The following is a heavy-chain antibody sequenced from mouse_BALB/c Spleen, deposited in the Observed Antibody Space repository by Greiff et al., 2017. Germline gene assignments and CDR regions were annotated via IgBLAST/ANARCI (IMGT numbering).Heavy chain of an antibody. J-gene: IGHJ3*01. Sequence: VQLQQSGAELVKPGASVKLSCTASGFNFNDTYMHWVKQRPEQGLEWIRRIDPANGNTKYDPKFQGKATITADTSSNTAYLQLSSLTSEDTAVYYCARGGYGNWGFAYWGQGTLVTVSA. CDR2: IDPANGNT. CDR3: ARGGYGNWGFAY. V-gene: IGHV14-3*02. CDR1: GFNFNDTY. D-gene: IGHD2-1*01.